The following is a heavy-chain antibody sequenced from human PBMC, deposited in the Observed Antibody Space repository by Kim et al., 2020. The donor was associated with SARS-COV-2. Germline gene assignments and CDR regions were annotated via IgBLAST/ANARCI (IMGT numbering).Heavy chain of an antibody. CDR1: SGSISSYY. CDR2: VHYSGST. CDR3: ARSYGSGSYTYDY. D-gene: IGHD3-10*01. J-gene: IGHJ4*02. Sequence: SETLSLTCTVSSGSISSYYWTWIRQPPGKGLEWIGYVHYSGSTNYNPSLKSRVTISVDTSKNQFSLKLSSVTAADTAVYYCARSYGSGSYTYDYWGQGTLVTVSS. V-gene: IGHV4-59*01.